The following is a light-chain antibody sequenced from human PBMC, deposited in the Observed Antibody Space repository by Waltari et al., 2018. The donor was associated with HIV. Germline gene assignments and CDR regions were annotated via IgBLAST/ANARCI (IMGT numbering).Light chain of an antibody. J-gene: IGLJ2*01. V-gene: IGLV1-44*01. CDR1: SSNIGSDT. Sequence: QSVLTQPPSASGTPGQRVTISCSGSSSNIGSDTVNWYQQLPGTAPKLLIYSNNQRPSGVPGRFSGSRSGTSASLAISGLQSEDEADYYCAAWYDSLNVVFGGGTKLTVL. CDR3: AAWYDSLNVV. CDR2: SNN.